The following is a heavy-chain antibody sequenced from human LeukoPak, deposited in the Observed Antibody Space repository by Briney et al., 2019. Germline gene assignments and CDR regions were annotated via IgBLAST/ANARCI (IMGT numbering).Heavy chain of an antibody. J-gene: IGHJ5*02. D-gene: IGHD3-10*01. V-gene: IGHV4-34*01. CDR3: ARSGGNWFDP. Sequence: SETLSLTCAVYGRSFSCYYWSWIRQPPGKGLEWIGEINHSGSTNYNPSLKSRVTISVDTSKNQFSLKLSSVTAADTAVYYCARSGGNWFDPWGQGTLVTVSS. CDR2: INHSGST. CDR1: GRSFSCYY.